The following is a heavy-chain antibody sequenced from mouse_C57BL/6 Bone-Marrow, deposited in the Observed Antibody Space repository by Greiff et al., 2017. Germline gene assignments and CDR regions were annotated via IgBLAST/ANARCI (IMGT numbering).Heavy chain of an antibody. D-gene: IGHD1-1*01. Sequence: EVQVVESGGGLVQPGGSMKLSCVASGFTFSNYWMNWVRQSPEQGLEWVAQIRLKSDNYATHYAESVKGRFTISRDDYKSSVYLQMNNLRAEDTGIYYCTGARKNPLITTVVKDYWGQGTTLTVSS. J-gene: IGHJ2*01. CDR3: TGARKNPLITTVVKDY. CDR2: IRLKSDNYAT. V-gene: IGHV6-3*01. CDR1: GFTFSNYW.